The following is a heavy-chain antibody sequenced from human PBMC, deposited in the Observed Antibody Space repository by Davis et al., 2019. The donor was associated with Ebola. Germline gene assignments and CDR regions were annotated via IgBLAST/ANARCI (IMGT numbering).Heavy chain of an antibody. D-gene: IGHD5-24*01. V-gene: IGHV4-59*01. Sequence: PGGSLRLSCTVSGGSISSYYWSWIRQPPGKGLEWIGYIYYSGSTYYNPSLKSRVTISVDTSKNQFSLKLSSVTAADTAVYYCARSNGDGYKHAFDIWGQGTMVTVSS. J-gene: IGHJ3*02. CDR1: GGSISSYY. CDR3: ARSNGDGYKHAFDI. CDR2: IYYSGST.